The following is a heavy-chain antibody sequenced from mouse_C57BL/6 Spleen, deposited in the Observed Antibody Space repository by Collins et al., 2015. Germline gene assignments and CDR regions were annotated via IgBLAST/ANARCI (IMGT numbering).Heavy chain of an antibody. Sequence: QVQLQQSGAELARPGASVKLSCKAAGYTFTSYWMQWVKQRPGQGLEWIGAIYPGDVDTRYTQKFKGKATLTADKSSSTAYMQLSSLASEDSAVYYCARGDYDYPFAYWGQGTLVTVSA. CDR1: GYTFTSYW. D-gene: IGHD2-4*01. V-gene: IGHV1-87*01. J-gene: IGHJ3*01. CDR3: ARGDYDYPFAY. CDR2: IYPGDVDT.